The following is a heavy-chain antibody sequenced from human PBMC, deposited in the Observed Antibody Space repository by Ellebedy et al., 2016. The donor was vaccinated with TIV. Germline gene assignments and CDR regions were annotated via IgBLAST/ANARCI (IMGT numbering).Heavy chain of an antibody. J-gene: IGHJ6*03. CDR3: ASSRANYYYYMDV. V-gene: IGHV1-69*13. CDR1: GGTFSSYA. CDR2: IIPIFGTA. Sequence: SVKVSCXASGGTFSSYAISWVRQAPGQGLEWMGGIIPIFGTANYAQKFQGRVTITADESTSTAYMELSSLRSEDTAVYYCASSRANYYYYMDVWGKGTTVTVSS.